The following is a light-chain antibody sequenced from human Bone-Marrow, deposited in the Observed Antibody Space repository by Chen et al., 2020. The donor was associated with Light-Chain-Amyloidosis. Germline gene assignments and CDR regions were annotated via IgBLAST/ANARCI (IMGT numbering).Light chain of an antibody. CDR3: RVWDSNSDQVV. Sequence: SYVLTQPPSVSVAPGQTASITCGGNNVGRYSVHWYQQKPGQAPALVVCDDTVRPSGLPERFSGCNAGDSSTLTISRVEAGEEADCYCRVWDSNSDQVVVGGGTKLTVL. J-gene: IGLJ2*01. CDR2: DDT. CDR1: NVGRYS. V-gene: IGLV3-21*02.